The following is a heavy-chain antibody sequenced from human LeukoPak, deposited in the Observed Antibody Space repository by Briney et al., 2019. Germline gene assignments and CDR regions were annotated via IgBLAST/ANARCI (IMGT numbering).Heavy chain of an antibody. D-gene: IGHD6-13*01. Sequence: PGGSLRLSCAASGFTFSSYVMSWVRQAPGKRLEWVSAIIVGGSTYYAGSVKGRFTISRDNSKNTLYLQMNSLRAEDTAVYNCARYYSSSWAIDYWGQGTLVTVSS. J-gene: IGHJ4*02. CDR2: IIVGGST. CDR1: GFTFSSYV. V-gene: IGHV3-23*01. CDR3: ARYYSSSWAIDY.